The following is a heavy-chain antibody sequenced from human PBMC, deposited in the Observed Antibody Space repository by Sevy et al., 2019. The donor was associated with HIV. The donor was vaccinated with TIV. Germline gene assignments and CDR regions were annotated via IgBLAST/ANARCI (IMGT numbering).Heavy chain of an antibody. V-gene: IGHV3-48*03. CDR2: ISSRGTTI. Sequence: GGFLRLSCAASGFSFTSYEINWVRQAPGKGLEWVSYISSRGTTIYYADSVKGRFTISRDNANNYLFLQMNSLRADDTAVYYCARTGIGISGLTGAMDVWGQGTTVTVSS. CDR1: GFSFTSYE. CDR3: ARTGIGISGLTGAMDV. J-gene: IGHJ6*02. D-gene: IGHD2-15*01.